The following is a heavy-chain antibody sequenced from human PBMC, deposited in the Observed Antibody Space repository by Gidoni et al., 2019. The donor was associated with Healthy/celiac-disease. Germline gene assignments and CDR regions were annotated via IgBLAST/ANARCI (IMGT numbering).Heavy chain of an antibody. D-gene: IGHD4-17*01. Sequence: VQLLESGGGLVQPGGSLRLSCAASGFTFSSYAMSWVRQAPGKGLEWVSASRGSGGRTYYADSVKVRFTISRDNSKNTLYLQMNSLRAEDTAVYYCAKGDYGDYLLDYWGQGTLVTVFS. CDR1: GFTFSSYA. CDR2: SRGSGGRT. V-gene: IGHV3-23*01. J-gene: IGHJ4*02. CDR3: AKGDYGDYLLDY.